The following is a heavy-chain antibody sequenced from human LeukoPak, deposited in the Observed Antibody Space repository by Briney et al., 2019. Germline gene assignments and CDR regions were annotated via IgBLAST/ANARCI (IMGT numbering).Heavy chain of an antibody. V-gene: IGHV4-59*01. D-gene: IGHD1-26*01. CDR1: GGSITNYY. Sequence: PSETPSLTCTVSGGSITNYYWSWIRQPPGKGLEWIGSIYYSGNTNYNPSLKSRVTISVDTSKNQFSLKLTSVTAADTAVYYCTRVMVGATTDYWGQGTLVTVSS. CDR2: IYYSGNT. CDR3: TRVMVGATTDY. J-gene: IGHJ4*02.